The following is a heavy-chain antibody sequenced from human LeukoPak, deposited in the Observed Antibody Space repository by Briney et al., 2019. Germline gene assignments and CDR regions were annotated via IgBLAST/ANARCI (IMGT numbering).Heavy chain of an antibody. Sequence: PGGSLRLSCAASGFTFSSYAMHWVRQAPGKGLEWVAVISYDGSNKYYADSVKGRFTISRDNSKNTLYLQMNSLRAEDTAVYYCVTVVTNYPCAFDIWGQGTMVTVSS. CDR1: GFTFSSYA. CDR2: ISYDGSNK. V-gene: IGHV3-30*04. CDR3: VTVVTNYPCAFDI. D-gene: IGHD2-21*02. J-gene: IGHJ3*02.